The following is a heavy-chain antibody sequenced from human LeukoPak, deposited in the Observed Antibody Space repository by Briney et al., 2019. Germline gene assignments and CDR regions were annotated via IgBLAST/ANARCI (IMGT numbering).Heavy chain of an antibody. J-gene: IGHJ4*02. CDR3: AKGEYYYDSSGYPSDY. CDR1: GFTFSSNY. D-gene: IGHD3-22*01. V-gene: IGHV3-53*01. CDR2: IYSGGYT. Sequence: GGSLRLSCAASGFTFSSNYMSWVRQAPGKGLEWGSVIYSGGYTYYADSVKSRFTISRDNSKNTLYLQMNSLRAEDTAVYYCAKGEYYYDSSGYPSDYWGQGTLVTVSS.